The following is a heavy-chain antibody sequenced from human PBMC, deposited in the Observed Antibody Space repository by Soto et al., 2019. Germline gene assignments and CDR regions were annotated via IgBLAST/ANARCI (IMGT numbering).Heavy chain of an antibody. V-gene: IGHV1-69*01. Sequence: QVQLVQSGAEVKKPGSSVKVSCKASGGIFSTYAISWLRQAPGQGLEWMGGIIPLVGTPNYAQRFQGRVTITADESTSTAYMELSRLRSEDTAVYYCARDRDDYGSGNYYNRSDFWGQGTLVTVSS. J-gene: IGHJ4*02. CDR3: ARDRDDYGSGNYYNRSDF. D-gene: IGHD3-10*01. CDR1: GGIFSTYA. CDR2: IIPLVGTP.